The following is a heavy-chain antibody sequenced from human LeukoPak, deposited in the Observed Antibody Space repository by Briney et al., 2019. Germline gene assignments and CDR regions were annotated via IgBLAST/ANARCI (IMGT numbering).Heavy chain of an antibody. Sequence: ASVKVSCEASGYTFTSYYMHWVRQAPGQGLEWMGIINPSGGSTSYAQKFQGRVTMTRDSSTSTVYMELRSLRSDDTAVYYCARDRGSSGWYMDYFDYWGQGTLVTVSS. J-gene: IGHJ4*02. CDR2: INPSGGST. CDR1: GYTFTSYY. V-gene: IGHV1-46*01. CDR3: ARDRGSSGWYMDYFDY. D-gene: IGHD6-19*01.